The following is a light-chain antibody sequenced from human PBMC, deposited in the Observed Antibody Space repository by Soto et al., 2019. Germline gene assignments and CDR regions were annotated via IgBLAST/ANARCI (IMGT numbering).Light chain of an antibody. CDR3: QHYSSYSQT. J-gene: IGKJ1*01. CDR2: KAS. V-gene: IGKV1-5*03. Sequence: DIQMTQSPSTLSASVGDRVTITCRASQTIGSRLAWYQQTPGKAPKLLIYKASSLESGVPSRFRGIGSGTEFTPTISSLQPDDFATYYCQHYSSYSQTFGQGTKVDMK. CDR1: QTIGSR.